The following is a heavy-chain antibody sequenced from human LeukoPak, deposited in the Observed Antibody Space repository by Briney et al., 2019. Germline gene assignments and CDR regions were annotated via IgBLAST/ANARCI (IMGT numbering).Heavy chain of an antibody. CDR2: ISWNSGSI. CDR3: AKDTIEYSSLEYGMDV. V-gene: IGHV3-9*01. J-gene: IGHJ6*02. CDR1: GFTFDDYA. Sequence: GGSLRLSCAASGFTFDDYAMLWVRQAPGKGLEWVSGISWNSGSIGYADSVKGRFTISRDNAKNSLYLQMNSLRAEDTALYYCAKDTIEYSSLEYGMDVWGQGTTVTVSS. D-gene: IGHD6-6*01.